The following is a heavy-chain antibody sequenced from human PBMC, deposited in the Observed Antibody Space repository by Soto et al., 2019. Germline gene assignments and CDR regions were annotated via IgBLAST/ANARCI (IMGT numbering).Heavy chain of an antibody. CDR3: AKGSEGYCSGGSCYDDAFDI. CDR1: GFTFSSYA. D-gene: IGHD2-15*01. Sequence: PGGSLRLSCAASGFTFSSYAMSWVRQAPGKGLEWVSAISGSGGSTYYADSVKGRFTISRDNSKNTLYLQMNSLRAEDTAVYYCAKGSEGYCSGGSCYDDAFDIWGQGTMVTVSS. CDR2: ISGSGGST. J-gene: IGHJ3*02. V-gene: IGHV3-23*01.